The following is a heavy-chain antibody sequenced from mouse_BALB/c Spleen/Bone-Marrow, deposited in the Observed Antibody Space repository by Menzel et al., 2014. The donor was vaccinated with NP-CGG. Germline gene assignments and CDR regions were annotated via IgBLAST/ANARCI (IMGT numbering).Heavy chain of an antibody. J-gene: IGHJ2*01. Sequence: QVQLQQSGAELVRPGTSVKVSCKASGYAFTNYLIEWVKLRPVQGLEWIGVINPGSGGANYNAKFKGKATLTADKSSSSAYMQLSSLTSDDSAVYFCARERTARAVDYWGQGTTLTVSS. D-gene: IGHD3-2*01. V-gene: IGHV1-54*01. CDR1: GYAFTNYL. CDR3: ARERTARAVDY. CDR2: INPGSGGA.